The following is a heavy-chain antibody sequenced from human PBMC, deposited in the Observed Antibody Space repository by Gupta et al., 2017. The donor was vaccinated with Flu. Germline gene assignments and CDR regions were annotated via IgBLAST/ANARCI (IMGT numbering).Heavy chain of an antibody. CDR1: GFTFNTYG. CDR2: TFYDGDRI. Sequence: QVQLVESGGGVVQPGRSLRLSCVGSGFTFNTYGIHWVRQAPGKGLEWLVVTFYDGDRIFYADSVKGRFTTSRDNSKNTLYLQMDSVRAEDTAIYFCARDRSGTSGYGMDVWGPGTTVTVSS. V-gene: IGHV3-30*03. CDR3: ARDRSGTSGYGMDV. D-gene: IGHD2-15*01. J-gene: IGHJ6*02.